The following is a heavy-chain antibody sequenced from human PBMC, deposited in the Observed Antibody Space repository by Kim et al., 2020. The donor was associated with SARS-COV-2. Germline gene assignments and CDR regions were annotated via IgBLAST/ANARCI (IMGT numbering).Heavy chain of an antibody. V-gene: IGHV3-21*01. CDR3: ARDQRGGATFDY. D-gene: IGHD1-26*01. Sequence: YYTDSVKGRFTISRDNAKNSLYLQMNSLRAEDTAVYYCARDQRGGATFDYWGQGTLVTVSS. J-gene: IGHJ4*02.